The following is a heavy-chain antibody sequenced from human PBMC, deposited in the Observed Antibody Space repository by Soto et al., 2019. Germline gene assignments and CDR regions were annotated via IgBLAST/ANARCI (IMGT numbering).Heavy chain of an antibody. CDR1: GYSFTSYW. V-gene: IGHV5-51*01. CDR3: ARRGYCSGGNCFSNAFDI. D-gene: IGHD2-15*01. CDR2: IYPADSDT. J-gene: IGHJ3*02. Sequence: PGESLKISCKGSGYSFTSYWVGWVRQMPGKGLEWMGIIYPADSDTRYSPSFQGQVTISADKSITTAYLQWSSLKASDTAMYYCARRGYCSGGNCFSNAFDIWGQGTMVTVSS.